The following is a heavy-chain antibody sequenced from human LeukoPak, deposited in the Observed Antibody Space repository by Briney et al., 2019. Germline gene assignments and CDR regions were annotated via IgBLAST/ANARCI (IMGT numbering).Heavy chain of an antibody. CDR1: GFTFSSYA. Sequence: GGSLRLSCAASGFTFSSYAMHWVRQAPGQGLEWMGWINPNSGGTNYAQKFQGRVTMTRDTSISTAYMELSRLRSDDTAVYYCARDLTIFGVVDPYYFDYWGQGTLVTVSS. J-gene: IGHJ4*02. CDR3: ARDLTIFGVVDPYYFDY. CDR2: INPNSGGT. V-gene: IGHV1-2*02. D-gene: IGHD3-3*01.